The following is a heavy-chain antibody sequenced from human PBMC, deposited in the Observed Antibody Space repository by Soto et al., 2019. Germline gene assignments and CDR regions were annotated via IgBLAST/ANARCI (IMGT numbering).Heavy chain of an antibody. CDR2: ISSSSSYI. V-gene: IGHV3-21*01. J-gene: IGHJ5*02. D-gene: IGHD2-2*03. CDR1: GFTFSSYS. Sequence: LRLSCAASGFTFSSYSMNWVRQAPGKGLEWVSSISSSSSYIYYADSVKGRFTISRDNAKNSLYLQMNSLRAEDTAVYYCASSDVGYCSSTSCNGNWFDPWGQGTLVTVSS. CDR3: ASSDVGYCSSTSCNGNWFDP.